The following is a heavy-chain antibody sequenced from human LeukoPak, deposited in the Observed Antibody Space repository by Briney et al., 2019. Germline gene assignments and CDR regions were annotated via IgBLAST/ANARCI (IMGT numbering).Heavy chain of an antibody. CDR3: ARVAGYCSSTSNCYFDY. D-gene: IGHD2/OR15-2a*01. CDR1: GFTFRSYT. V-gene: IGHV3-21*01. Sequence: GGSLRVSCAASGFTFRSYTMSWVRQAPGKGLEWVSSISSTSTYTYYADSVKGRFTISRDNAKNSLYLQMNSLRAEDTAVYYCARVAGYCSSTSNCYFDYWGQGTLVTVSS. CDR2: ISSTSTYT. J-gene: IGHJ4*02.